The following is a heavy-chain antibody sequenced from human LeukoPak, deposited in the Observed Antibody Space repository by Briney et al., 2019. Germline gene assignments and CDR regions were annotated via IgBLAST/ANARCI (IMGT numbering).Heavy chain of an antibody. CDR1: GFTFSSYG. Sequence: GGSLRLSCAASGFTFSSYGMHWVRQAPGKGLEWVAFIRYDGSNKYYADSVRGRFTISRDNSWNTLYLQMSSLRAEDTAVYYCAKDQVISGSEASDIWGQGTMVTVSS. V-gene: IGHV3-30*02. CDR3: AKDQVISGSEASDI. CDR2: IRYDGSNK. D-gene: IGHD2-21*01. J-gene: IGHJ3*02.